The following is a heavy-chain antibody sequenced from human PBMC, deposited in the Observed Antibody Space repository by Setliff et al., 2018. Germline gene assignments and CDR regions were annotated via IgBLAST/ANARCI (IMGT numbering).Heavy chain of an antibody. CDR1: GFTFSSHW. CDR2: INNDGSST. Sequence: GGSLRLSCAAAGFTFSSHWMHWVRQAPGKRLMWVSRINNDGSSTTYEDSVKGRFTISRDNAKNTLYLQMNSLRAEDTAVYYCARAHSRGWGVGVIDYWGQGTLVTVSS. V-gene: IGHV3-74*01. D-gene: IGHD6-19*01. CDR3: ARAHSRGWGVGVIDY. J-gene: IGHJ4*02.